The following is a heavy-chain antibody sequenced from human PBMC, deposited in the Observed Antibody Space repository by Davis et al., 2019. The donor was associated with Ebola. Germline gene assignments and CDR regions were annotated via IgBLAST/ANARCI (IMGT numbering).Heavy chain of an antibody. CDR3: TGTAGTRGDY. CDR1: GFTFSGSA. V-gene: IGHV3-73*01. D-gene: IGHD1-7*01. J-gene: IGHJ4*02. Sequence: GEPLKISCAASGFTFSGSAMHWVRQASGKGLEWVGRIRSKANSYATAYAASVKGRFTISRDDSKNTAYLQMNSLKTEDTAVYYCTGTAGTRGDYWGQGTLVTVSS. CDR2: IRSKANSYAT.